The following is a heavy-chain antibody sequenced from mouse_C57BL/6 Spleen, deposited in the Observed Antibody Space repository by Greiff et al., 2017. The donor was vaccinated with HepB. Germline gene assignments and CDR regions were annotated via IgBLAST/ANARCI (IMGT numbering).Heavy chain of an antibody. CDR2: ISSGGDYI. CDR3: TRDLPTMVTTGFAY. D-gene: IGHD2-9*01. Sequence: EVKVEESGEGLVKPGGSLKLSCAASGFTFSSYAMSWVRQTPEKRLEWVAYISSGGDYIYYADTVKGRFTISRDNARNTLYLQMSSLKSEDTAMYYCTRDLPTMVTTGFAYWGQGTLVTVSA. V-gene: IGHV5-9-1*02. J-gene: IGHJ3*01. CDR1: GFTFSSYA.